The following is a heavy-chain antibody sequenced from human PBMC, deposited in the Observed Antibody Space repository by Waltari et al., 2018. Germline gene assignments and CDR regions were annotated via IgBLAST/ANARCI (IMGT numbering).Heavy chain of an antibody. Sequence: QLQLQESGPGLVKPSETLSLTCTVSGGSISSSSYYWGWIRQPPGKGLEWIGSIYYSGSTYYNPSLKSRVTISGDTFKNQFSLKLSSVTAADTAVYYCARDPRIAAACSLGYWGQGTLVTVSS. J-gene: IGHJ4*02. V-gene: IGHV4-39*07. CDR1: GGSISSSSYY. D-gene: IGHD6-13*01. CDR2: IYYSGST. CDR3: ARDPRIAAACSLGY.